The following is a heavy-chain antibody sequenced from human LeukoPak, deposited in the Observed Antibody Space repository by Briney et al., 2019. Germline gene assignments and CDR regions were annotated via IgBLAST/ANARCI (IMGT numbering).Heavy chain of an antibody. CDR1: GLTFSSYG. Sequence: GRSLRLSCAASGLTFSSYGMHWVRQAPGKGLEWVAVIWYDGSNKYYADSVKGRFTISRDNSKNTLYLQMNSLRAEDTAVYYCAKGGDYFDYWGQGTLVTVSS. CDR3: AKGGDYFDY. V-gene: IGHV3-33*06. CDR2: IWYDGSNK. D-gene: IGHD3-16*01. J-gene: IGHJ4*02.